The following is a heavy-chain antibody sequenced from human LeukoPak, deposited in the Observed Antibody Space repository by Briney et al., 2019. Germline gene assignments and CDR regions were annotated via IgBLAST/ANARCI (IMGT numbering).Heavy chain of an antibody. Sequence: GGSLRLSCAASGFTFSSYGMHWVRQAPGKGLEWVAVISYDGSNKYYADSVKGRFTISRDNSKNTLYLQMNSLRAEDTAVYYCAKDIGSGSYYYYFDYWGQGTLVTVSS. D-gene: IGHD3-10*01. J-gene: IGHJ4*02. CDR3: AKDIGSGSYYYYFDY. CDR1: GFTFSSYG. V-gene: IGHV3-30*18. CDR2: ISYDGSNK.